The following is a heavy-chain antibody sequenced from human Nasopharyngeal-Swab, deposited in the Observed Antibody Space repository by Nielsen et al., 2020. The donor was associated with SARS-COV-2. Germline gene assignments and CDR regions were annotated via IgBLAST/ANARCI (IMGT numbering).Heavy chain of an antibody. D-gene: IGHD1-26*01. CDR1: GFAFSSYG. V-gene: IGHV3-30*18. J-gene: IGHJ5*02. CDR3: AKPDSGGYYSWFDP. CDR2: ISYDGSNK. Sequence: GESLKISCAASGFAFSSYGMHWVRQAPGKGLEWVAVISYDGSNKYYADSVKGRFTISRDNSKNTLYLQMNSLRAEDTAVYYCAKPDSGGYYSWFDPWGQGTLVTVSS.